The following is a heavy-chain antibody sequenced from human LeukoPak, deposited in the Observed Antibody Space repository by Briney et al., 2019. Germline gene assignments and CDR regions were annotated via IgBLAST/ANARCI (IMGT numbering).Heavy chain of an antibody. V-gene: IGHV3-23*01. J-gene: IGHJ4*02. CDR1: GFSLSSCA. CDR3: AKGWLRTRYYFDY. CDR2: ISSSAGRT. Sequence: PGGSLRLSCAASGFSLSSCAMSWVRQAPGKGLEWVSGISSSAGRTYYADSVKGRFTISRDNSKNTLYLQMNSLRAEDTAVYYCAKGWLRTRYYFDYWGQGTLVTVSS. D-gene: IGHD3-22*01.